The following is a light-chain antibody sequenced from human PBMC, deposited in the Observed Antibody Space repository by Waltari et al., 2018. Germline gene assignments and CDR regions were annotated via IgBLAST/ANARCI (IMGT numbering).Light chain of an antibody. V-gene: IGLV2-14*01. J-gene: IGLJ2*01. CDR2: EVT. CDR3: SSYTSSSTFSVV. CDR1: SSDVGGYNY. Sequence: QSALTQPASVSGSPGQSITISCPGTSSDVGGYNYVSWYQQHPGKAPKLIIYEVTNRPSGVSNRFSGSKSGNTASLTIPGLQAEDEADYSCSSYTSSSTFSVVFGGGTKLTVL.